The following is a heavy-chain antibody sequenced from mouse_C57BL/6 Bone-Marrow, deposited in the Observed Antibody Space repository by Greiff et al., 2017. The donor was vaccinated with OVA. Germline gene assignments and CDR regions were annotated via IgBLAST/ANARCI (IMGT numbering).Heavy chain of an antibody. CDR1: GFTFSDYG. J-gene: IGHJ4*01. D-gene: IGHD4-1*01. V-gene: IGHV5-17*01. Sequence: EVKLMESGGGLVKPGGSLKLSCAASGFTFSDYGMHWVRQAPEKGLEWVAYISSGSSTIYYADTVKGRFTISRDNAKNTLFLQMTSLMSEDTAMYYCARLTFYYYAMDYWGQGTSVTVSS. CDR2: ISSGSSTI. CDR3: ARLTFYYYAMDY.